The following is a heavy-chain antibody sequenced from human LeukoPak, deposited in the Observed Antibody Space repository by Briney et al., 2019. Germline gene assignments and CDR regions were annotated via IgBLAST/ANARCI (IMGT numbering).Heavy chain of an antibody. V-gene: IGHV3-64D*06. J-gene: IGHJ4*02. CDR3: VKVLAPNSSGYYPFDY. D-gene: IGHD3-22*01. CDR1: GFTFSSYA. CDR2: ISSNGGST. Sequence: GGSLRLSCSASGFTFSSYAMHWVRQAPGKGLEYVPAISSNGGSTYYADSVKGRFTISRDNSKNTLYLQMSSLRAEDTAVYYCVKVLAPNSSGYYPFDYWGQGTLVTVSS.